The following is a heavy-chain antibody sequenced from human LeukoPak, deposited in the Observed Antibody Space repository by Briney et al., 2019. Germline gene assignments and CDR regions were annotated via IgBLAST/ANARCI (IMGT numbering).Heavy chain of an antibody. CDR3: ARERIVATIPHYYGMDV. Sequence: ASVKVSFKASGYTFTSYGISWVRQAPGQGVGWMGWVSPYNANTHSAQKLQGRVTMTTDTSTSTAYMELRSLRSDDTAVYYCARERIVATIPHYYGMDVWGQGTTVTVSS. V-gene: IGHV1-18*01. CDR2: VSPYNANT. D-gene: IGHD5-12*01. J-gene: IGHJ6*02. CDR1: GYTFTSYG.